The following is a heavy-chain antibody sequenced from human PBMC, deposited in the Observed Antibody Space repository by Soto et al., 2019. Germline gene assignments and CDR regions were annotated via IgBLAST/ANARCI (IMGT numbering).Heavy chain of an antibody. Sequence: SETLSLTCTVSGGSISSYYWSWIRQPPGKGLEWIGYIYYSGSTNYNPSLKSRATISVDASKNQFSLKLSSVTAADTAVYYCARGYCSGGTCYRFNFDFWGQGTLVTVSS. D-gene: IGHD2-15*01. V-gene: IGHV4-59*01. CDR2: IYYSGST. CDR3: ARGYCSGGTCYRFNFDF. J-gene: IGHJ4*02. CDR1: GGSISSYY.